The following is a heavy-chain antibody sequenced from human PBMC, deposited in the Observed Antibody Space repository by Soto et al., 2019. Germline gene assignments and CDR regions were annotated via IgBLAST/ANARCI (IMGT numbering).Heavy chain of an antibody. D-gene: IGHD1-26*01. CDR3: ARTQWRNVRVGATTPALDY. Sequence: SETLSPTCAVDGGSFSGYYWSWIRPPPGKGLEWIGGTNHSGSTNYNPSLKSRVTISVDTSKNQCSLKLSSVTASDTAVYYCARTQWRNVRVGATTPALDYRGQGTLVTVSS. CDR2: TNHSGST. J-gene: IGHJ4*02. V-gene: IGHV4-34*01. CDR1: GGSFSGYY.